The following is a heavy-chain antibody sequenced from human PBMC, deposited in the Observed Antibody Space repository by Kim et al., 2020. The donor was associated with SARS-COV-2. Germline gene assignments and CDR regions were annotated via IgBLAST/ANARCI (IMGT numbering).Heavy chain of an antibody. D-gene: IGHD3-22*01. CDR3: ARDIVGIYYYDSSAQDAFDI. CDR1: GYTFTSYG. J-gene: IGHJ3*02. V-gene: IGHV1-18*01. CDR2: ISAYNGNT. Sequence: ASVKVSCKASGYTFTSYGISWVRQAPGQGLEWMGWISAYNGNTNYAQKLQGRVTMTTDTSTSTAYMELRSLRSDDTAVYYCARDIVGIYYYDSSAQDAFDIWGQGTMVTVSS.